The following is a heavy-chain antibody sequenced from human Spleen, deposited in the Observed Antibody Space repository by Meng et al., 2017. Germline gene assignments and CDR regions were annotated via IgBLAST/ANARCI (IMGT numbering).Heavy chain of an antibody. CDR1: GGSGRSSDYQ. D-gene: IGHD7-27*01. J-gene: IGHJ4*02. CDR3: ARDYWGSLDY. CDR2: AST. V-gene: IGHV4-61*08. Sequence: QVQLQESGPGLGRPSGTLSLSCIVSGGSGRSSDYQWSWIRQPPGKGLEWIGFASTNYNPSLKSRLTISLDTSKNQFSLKLTSVTAADTAVYYCARDYWGSLDYWGQGILVTVSS.